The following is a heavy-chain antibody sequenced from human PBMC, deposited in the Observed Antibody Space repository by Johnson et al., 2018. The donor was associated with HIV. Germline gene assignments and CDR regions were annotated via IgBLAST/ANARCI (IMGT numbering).Heavy chain of an antibody. CDR1: GFSFSSYA. CDR3: ANFLFLQWLAPDDGFDI. CDR2: ISGSGVST. D-gene: IGHD3-3*01. V-gene: IGHV3-23*04. Sequence: VQLVESGGGSVQPGGSLRLSCAASGFSFSSYALTWVRQAPGKGLEWVSGISGSGVSTYYADSVKGRFTISRDNSKDTLFLQMDRLRPEETAVYYCANFLFLQWLAPDDGFDIWGQGTMVTVSS. J-gene: IGHJ3*02.